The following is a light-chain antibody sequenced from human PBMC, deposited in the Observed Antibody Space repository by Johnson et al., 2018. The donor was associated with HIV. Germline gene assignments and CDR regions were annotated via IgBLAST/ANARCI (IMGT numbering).Light chain of an antibody. CDR1: SSNIGNNY. CDR3: GTWDTSLSAYV. Sequence: QSVLTQSPSVSAAPGQKVTISCSGSSSNIGNNYVSWYQQLPGTAPKLLIYEKNKRPSGIPDRFSASKSGTSATLGITGLQAGDEADDYCGTWDTSLSAYVFGTGTKVTVL. V-gene: IGLV1-51*02. CDR2: EKN. J-gene: IGLJ1*01.